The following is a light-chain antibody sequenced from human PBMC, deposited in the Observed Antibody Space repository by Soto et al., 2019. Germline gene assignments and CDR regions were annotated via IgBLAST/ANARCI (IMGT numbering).Light chain of an antibody. CDR3: QSYDNSLNHVV. Sequence: QSVLTQPPSVSGAPGQRVTIPCTGSSSNIGSFYDVHCYQQLPGTVPKLLIYSDNNRPSGVPDRFSGSKSGTAASLAITGLQAEDEADYYCQSYDNSLNHVVFGGGTKLTVL. CDR1: SSNIGSFYD. CDR2: SDN. J-gene: IGLJ2*01. V-gene: IGLV1-40*01.